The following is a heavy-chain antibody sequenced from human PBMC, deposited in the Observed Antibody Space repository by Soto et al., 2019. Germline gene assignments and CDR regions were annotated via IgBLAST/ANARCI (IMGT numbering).Heavy chain of an antibody. V-gene: IGHV3-30-3*01. CDR3: ARVYSSDWKRKEEGQYYYYVMDV. CDR2: ISYDGSNK. CDR1: GFTFSSYA. Sequence: QVQLVESGGGVVQPGRSLRLSCAASGFTFSSYAMHWVRQAPGKGLEWVAVISYDGSNKYYADSVKGRFTFSRDNSKNTLYLQMRGMRAEDTAVYYCARVYSSDWKRKEEGQYYYYVMDVWGQGPTVTVS. D-gene: IGHD6-19*01. J-gene: IGHJ6*02.